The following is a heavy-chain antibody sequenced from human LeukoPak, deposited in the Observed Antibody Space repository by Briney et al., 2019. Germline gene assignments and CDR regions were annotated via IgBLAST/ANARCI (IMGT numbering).Heavy chain of an antibody. CDR3: ARGREDYGDYSSDY. CDR2: ISAYNGNT. J-gene: IGHJ4*02. D-gene: IGHD4-17*01. V-gene: IGHV1-18*01. CDR1: GYTFTSYG. Sequence: GSSVKVSCKASGYTFTSYGISWVRQAPGQGLEWMGWISAYNGNTNYAQKLQGRVTMTTDTSTSTAYMELRSLRSDDTAVYYCARGREDYGDYSSDYWGQGTLVTVSS.